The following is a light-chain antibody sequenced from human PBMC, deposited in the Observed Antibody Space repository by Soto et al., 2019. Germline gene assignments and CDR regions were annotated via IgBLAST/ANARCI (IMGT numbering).Light chain of an antibody. CDR3: QQDGSSPPYT. J-gene: IGKJ2*01. CDR2: VAS. Sequence: EIVLTQSPGTLSLSPGERATLSCRASQSVSSSYLAWYQQKPGQAPRLLIYVASSRATGIPDRFSGSGSGTDFTLTISRLEPEDFAVYYCQQDGSSPPYTFGQGNKLEIK. CDR1: QSVSSSY. V-gene: IGKV3-20*01.